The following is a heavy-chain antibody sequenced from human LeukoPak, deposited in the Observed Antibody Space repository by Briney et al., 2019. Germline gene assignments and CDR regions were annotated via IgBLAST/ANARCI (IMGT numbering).Heavy chain of an antibody. CDR3: ATGAAAGQRGGGYFDY. V-gene: IGHV1-24*01. J-gene: IGHJ4*02. CDR1: GYTLTELS. D-gene: IGHD6-13*01. CDR2: FDPEDGET. Sequence: ASVKVSCKVSGYTLTELSMHWVRQAPGKGLEWMGGFDPEDGETIYAQKFQGRVTMTEDTSTDTAYMELSSLRSEDTAVYYCATGAAAGQRGGGYFDYWGQGTLVTVSS.